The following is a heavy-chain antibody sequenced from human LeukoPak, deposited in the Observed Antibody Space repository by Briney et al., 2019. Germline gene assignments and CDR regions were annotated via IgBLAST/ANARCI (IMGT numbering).Heavy chain of an antibody. V-gene: IGHV1-46*01. CDR2: INPSGGST. CDR3: ARVPHLATVTSPGYFDY. CDR1: GYTFTSYY. Sequence: GASVKVSCKASGYTFTSYYMHWVRQAPGQGLEWMGIINPSGGSTSYAQKFQGRVTMTRDTSTSTVYMELSSLRSEDTAVYYCARVPHLATVTSPGYFDYWGQGTLVTVSS. J-gene: IGHJ4*02. D-gene: IGHD4-17*01.